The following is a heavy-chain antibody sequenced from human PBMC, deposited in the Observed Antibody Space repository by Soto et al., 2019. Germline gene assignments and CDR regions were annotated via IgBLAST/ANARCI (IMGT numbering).Heavy chain of an antibody. D-gene: IGHD6-6*01. CDR3: TTHSSSLDYYYYGMDV. Sequence: GGSLRLSCAASGFTFSGSAMHWVRQASGKGLEWVGRIRSKANSYATAYAASVKGRFTISRDDSKNTAYLQMNSLKTEDTAVYYCTTHSSSLDYYYYGMDVWGQGTTVTVSS. V-gene: IGHV3-73*01. CDR1: GFTFSGSA. J-gene: IGHJ6*02. CDR2: IRSKANSYAT.